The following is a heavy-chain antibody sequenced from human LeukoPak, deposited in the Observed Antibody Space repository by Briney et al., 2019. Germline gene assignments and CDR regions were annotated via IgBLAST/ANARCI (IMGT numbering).Heavy chain of an antibody. J-gene: IGHJ2*01. Sequence: SETLSLTCTVSGGSISSYCWSWIRQPPGKGLEWIGYIYYSGSTNYNPSLKSRVTISVDTSKNQFSLKLSSVTAADTAVYYCAFSGYYRYFDLWGRGTLVTVSS. V-gene: IGHV4-59*01. CDR2: IYYSGST. D-gene: IGHD3-22*01. CDR3: AFSGYYRYFDL. CDR1: GGSISSYC.